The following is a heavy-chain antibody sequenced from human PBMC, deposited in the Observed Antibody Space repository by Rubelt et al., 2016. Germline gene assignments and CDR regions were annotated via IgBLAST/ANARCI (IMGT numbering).Heavy chain of an antibody. Sequence: QVQLQESGPGLVKPSETLSLTCTVSGGSISSYYWSWIRQPPGKGLEWIGEINHSGSTNYNPSLKSRVTISVETSKIQVSRKLSAVTAADTAVYYCARGPSAVGQQLIRDYWGQGTLVTVSS. D-gene: IGHD6-13*01. CDR1: GGSISSYY. CDR3: ARGPSAVGQQLIRDY. CDR2: INHSGST. V-gene: IGHV4-59*12. J-gene: IGHJ4*02.